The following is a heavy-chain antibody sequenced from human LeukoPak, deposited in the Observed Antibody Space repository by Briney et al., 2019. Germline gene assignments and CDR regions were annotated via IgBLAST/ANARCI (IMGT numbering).Heavy chain of an antibody. Sequence: GGSLRLSCAASGFTFSSYWMHWVRQAPGKGLEWVSRMDPDGRTIDYADSVKDRFTISRDNSKSTLYLQMKSLRVEDTAVYYCASRDKGYYYGLDVWGQGTTVTVAS. D-gene: IGHD5-24*01. CDR3: ASRDKGYYYGLDV. CDR2: MDPDGRTI. J-gene: IGHJ6*02. V-gene: IGHV3-74*01. CDR1: GFTFSSYW.